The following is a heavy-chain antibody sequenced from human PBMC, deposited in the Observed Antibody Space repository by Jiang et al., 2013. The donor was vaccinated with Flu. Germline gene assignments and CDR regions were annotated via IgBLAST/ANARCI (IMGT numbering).Heavy chain of an antibody. J-gene: IGHJ4*02. CDR1: GYTFTSYD. CDR2: MNPNSGNT. D-gene: IGHD3-10*01. Sequence: EVKKPGASVKVSCKASGYTFTSYDINWVRQATGQGLEWMGWMNPNSGNTGYAQKFQGRVTMTRNTSISTAYMELSSLRSEDTAVYYCAKVGRSTFRFGELFHFDYWGQGTLVTVSS. V-gene: IGHV1-8*01. CDR3: AKVGRSTFRFGELFHFDY.